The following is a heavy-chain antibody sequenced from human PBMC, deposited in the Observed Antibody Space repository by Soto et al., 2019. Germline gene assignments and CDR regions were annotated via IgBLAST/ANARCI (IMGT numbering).Heavy chain of an antibody. CDR2: IYYSGSP. D-gene: IGHD2-21*01. CDR3: AASFVGCGGFNYYGRYG. CDR1: DSLIRGGRYI. Sequence: PSECLRQTGIVADSLIRGGRYIWRWIRQHPGKGMEWIGYIYYSGSPYYNPSLKSRVTISVDTSKNQFSLKLSSVTAADTAEYYCAASFVGCGGFNYYGRYGCAQGTTVTISS. J-gene: IGHJ6*02. V-gene: IGHV4-31*03.